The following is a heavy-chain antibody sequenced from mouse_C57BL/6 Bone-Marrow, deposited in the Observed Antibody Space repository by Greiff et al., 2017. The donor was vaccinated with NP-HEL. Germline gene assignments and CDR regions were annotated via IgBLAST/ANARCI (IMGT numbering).Heavy chain of an antibody. CDR2: ISNLAYSI. CDR1: GFPFSDYG. J-gene: IGHJ4*01. D-gene: IGHD1-1*01. V-gene: IGHV5-15*01. Sequence: EVQLVESGGGLVQPGGSLKLSCAASGFPFSDYGMAWVRQAPRKGPEWVAFISNLAYSIYYADTVTGRFTISRENAKNTLYLEMSSLRSEDTAMYYCATVVSYYAMDYWGQGTSVTVSS. CDR3: ATVVSYYAMDY.